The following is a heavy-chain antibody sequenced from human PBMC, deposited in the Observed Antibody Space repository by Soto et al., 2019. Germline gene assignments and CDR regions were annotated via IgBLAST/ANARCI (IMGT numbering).Heavy chain of an antibody. J-gene: IGHJ6*04. CDR1: GFTLSGRS. Sequence: EVQLVESGGGLVQPGGSLRLSCAASGFTLSGRSMHWVRQAPGKGLVWVSGIDNAGTDSTYADSVKGRFTSSRDNAKNMPYLQMNSLRVEDTGVYYCARGWFGPDVWGKGTTVTVSS. V-gene: IGHV3-74*01. CDR2: IDNAGTDS. CDR3: ARGWFGPDV. D-gene: IGHD3-10*01.